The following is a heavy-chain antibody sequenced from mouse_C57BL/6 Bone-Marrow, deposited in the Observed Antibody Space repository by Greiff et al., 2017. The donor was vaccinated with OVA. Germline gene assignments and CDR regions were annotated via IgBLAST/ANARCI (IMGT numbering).Heavy chain of an antibody. CDR2: ISNGGGST. Sequence: EVQLVESGGGLVQPGGSLKLPCAASGFTFSDFYMYWIRQTPEKRLEWVAYISNGGGSTYYPDTVKGRFTISRDNAKNTLYLQMSRLKSEDTAMYYCARLDAMDYWGQGTSVTVSS. CDR3: ARLDAMDY. J-gene: IGHJ4*01. CDR1: GFTFSDFY. V-gene: IGHV5-12*01.